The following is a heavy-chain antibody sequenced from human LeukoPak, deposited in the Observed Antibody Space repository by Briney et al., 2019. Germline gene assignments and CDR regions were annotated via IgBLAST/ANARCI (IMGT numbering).Heavy chain of an antibody. V-gene: IGHV4-34*01. Sequence: PSETLSLTCTVSGGSISNHWSWIRQPPGKGLEWIGEINHSGSTNYNPSLKSRVTISINTSKNQFSLKLSSVTAADTAVYYCARRNGQDIVATFRRRYYFDYWGQGTLVTVSS. CDR3: ARRNGQDIVATFRRRYYFDY. CDR2: INHSGST. D-gene: IGHD5-12*01. J-gene: IGHJ4*02. CDR1: GGSISNH.